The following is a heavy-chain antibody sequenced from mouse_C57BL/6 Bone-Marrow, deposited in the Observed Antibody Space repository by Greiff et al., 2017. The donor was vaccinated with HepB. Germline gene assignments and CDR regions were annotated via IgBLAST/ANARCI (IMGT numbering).Heavy chain of an antibody. CDR2: IDPETGGT. CDR3: TRFDYSNFDY. D-gene: IGHD2-5*01. CDR1: GYTFTDYE. V-gene: IGHV1-15*01. J-gene: IGHJ2*01. Sequence: VQGVESGAELVRPGASVTLSCKASGYTFTDYEMHWVKQTPVHGLEWIGAIDPETGGTAYNQKFKGKAILTADKSSSTAYMELRSLTSEDSAVYYCTRFDYSNFDYWGQGTTLTVSS.